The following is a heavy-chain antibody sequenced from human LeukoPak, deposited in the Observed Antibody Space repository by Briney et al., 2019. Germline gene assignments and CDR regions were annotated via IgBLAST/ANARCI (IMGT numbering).Heavy chain of an antibody. CDR3: ARGGYYYDSSGYYGPNWFDP. V-gene: IGHV4-39*07. CDR2: VYYSGTT. CDR1: GDSISLSFYY. Sequence: SETLSLTCSVSGDSISLSFYYWGWIRQPPGKALEWIGSVYYSGTTSYNPSLKSRVTISVDTSKNQFSLKLSSVTAADTAVYYCARGGYYYDSSGYYGPNWFDPWGQGTLVTVSS. D-gene: IGHD3-22*01. J-gene: IGHJ5*02.